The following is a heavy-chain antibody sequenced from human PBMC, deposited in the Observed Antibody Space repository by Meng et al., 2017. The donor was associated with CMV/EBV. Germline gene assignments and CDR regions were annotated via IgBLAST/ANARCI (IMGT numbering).Heavy chain of an antibody. CDR3: AGGGKIGYCSGGSCYPTGMNWFDP. V-gene: IGHV4-39*01. CDR1: GGSISSSSYY. D-gene: IGHD2-15*01. Sequence: GSLRLSCTVSGGSISSSSYYWGWIRQPPGKGLEWIGSIYYSGSTYYNPSLKSRVTISVDTSKNQFSLKLSSVTAADTAVYYCAGGGKIGYCSGGSCYPTGMNWFDPWGQGTLVTVSS. CDR2: IYYSGST. J-gene: IGHJ5*02.